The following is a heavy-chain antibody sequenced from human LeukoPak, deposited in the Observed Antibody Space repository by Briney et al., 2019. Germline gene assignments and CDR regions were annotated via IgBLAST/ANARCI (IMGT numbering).Heavy chain of an antibody. Sequence: QAGGSLRLSCAASGFTFSSYSMTWVRRAPGKGLEWVSYISSSSSTIYYADSVKGRFTISRDNAKNSLYLQMNSLRAEDTAVYYCARDLIIDYWGQGTLVTVSS. V-gene: IGHV3-48*01. D-gene: IGHD2-8*01. CDR2: ISSSSSTI. CDR1: GFTFSSYS. CDR3: ARDLIIDY. J-gene: IGHJ4*02.